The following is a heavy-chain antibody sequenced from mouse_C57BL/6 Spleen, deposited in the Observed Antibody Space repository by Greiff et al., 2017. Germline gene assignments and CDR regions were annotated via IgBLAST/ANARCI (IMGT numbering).Heavy chain of an antibody. J-gene: IGHJ2*01. V-gene: IGHV3-6*01. CDR2: ISYDGSN. D-gene: IGHD4-1*01. CDR1: GYSITSGYY. CDR3: ARGILTGTDY. Sequence: VQLQQSGPGLVKPSQSLSLTCSVTGYSITSGYYWNWIRQFPGNKLEWMGYISYDGSNNYNPSLKNRISITRDTSKNQFFLKLNSVTTEDTATYYCARGILTGTDYWGQGTTLTVSS.